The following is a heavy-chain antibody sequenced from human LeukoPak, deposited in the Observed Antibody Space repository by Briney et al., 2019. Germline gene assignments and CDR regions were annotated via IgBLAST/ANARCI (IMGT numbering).Heavy chain of an antibody. CDR3: ARDKTTDYGDEVGLDY. CDR1: GYTFTSYG. Sequence: ASVKVSCKASGYTFTSYGISWVRQAPGQGLEWMAWISAYNGNTNYAQKLQGRVTMTTDTSTSTAYMELRSLRSDDTAVYYCARDKTTDYGDEVGLDYWGQGTLVTVSS. CDR2: ISAYNGNT. D-gene: IGHD4-17*01. V-gene: IGHV1-18*01. J-gene: IGHJ4*02.